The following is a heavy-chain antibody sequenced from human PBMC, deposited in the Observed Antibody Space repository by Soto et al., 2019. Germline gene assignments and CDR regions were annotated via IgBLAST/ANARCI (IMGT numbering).Heavy chain of an antibody. CDR2: IYYSGNT. CDR1: GDSISSSNYY. D-gene: IGHD3-22*01. Sequence: SETLSLTCTVSGDSISSSNYYWGWIRQPPGKGLEWIGRIYYSGNTYYNPSLKSRVTLSVGTSKTPFALRLSSVTAADSAVYYCARQNSDSSGYYVFDSWGQGTLVTVSS. J-gene: IGHJ4*02. CDR3: ARQNSDSSGYYVFDS. V-gene: IGHV4-39*01.